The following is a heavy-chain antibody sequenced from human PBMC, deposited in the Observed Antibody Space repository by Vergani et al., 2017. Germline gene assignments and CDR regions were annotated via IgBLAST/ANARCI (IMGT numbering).Heavy chain of an antibody. V-gene: IGHV4-59*01. CDR2: IYYSWST. CDR3: VREQQLAYYFDY. CDR1: GGSISSYY. Sequence: QVQLQESCPGLVKPSETLSLTCTVSGGSISSYYCSWIRQPPGKGLEWIGYIYYSWSTNYNPSLKCRVTISVDTSKNQFSLKLSSVTAADTAVYYCVREQQLAYYFDYWGQGTLVTVSS. D-gene: IGHD6-13*01. J-gene: IGHJ4*02.